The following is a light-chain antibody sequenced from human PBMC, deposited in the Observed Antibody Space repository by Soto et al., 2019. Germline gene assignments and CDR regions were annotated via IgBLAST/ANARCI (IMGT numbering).Light chain of an antibody. CDR2: GAS. CDR3: QQCNSYPLT. Sequence: DIQMTQSPSTLSASEGDRVTITCRASQSISSRLAWYQQKPGKAPKFLIHGASSLESGVPSRFSGSGSGTEFTLTISSLQTDDFATYYCQQCNSYPLTFGGGTKVEIK. J-gene: IGKJ4*01. CDR1: QSISSR. V-gene: IGKV1-5*01.